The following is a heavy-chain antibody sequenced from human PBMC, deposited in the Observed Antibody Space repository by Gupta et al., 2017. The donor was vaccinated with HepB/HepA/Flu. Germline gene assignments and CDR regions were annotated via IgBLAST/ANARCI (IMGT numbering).Heavy chain of an antibody. CDR2: IDRSATTT. Sequence: EVQLLESGGGLVHIGGSLRLSCAASGFTLSSYAMGWVSQGPGKGLEGGSNIDRSATTTHDADSVKGRVTISRDNSRNTLDLQMNSLRAEDTAVYYCAKRYGAGGHFDHWGQGTLVTVSS. V-gene: IGHV3-23*05. J-gene: IGHJ4*02. CDR1: GFTLSSYA. CDR3: AKRYGAGGHFDH. D-gene: IGHD3-9*01.